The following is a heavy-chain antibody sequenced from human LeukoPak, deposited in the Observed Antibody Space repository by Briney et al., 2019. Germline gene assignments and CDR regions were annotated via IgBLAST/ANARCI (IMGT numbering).Heavy chain of an antibody. J-gene: IGHJ3*02. CDR1: GYTFTSFY. V-gene: IGHV1-46*01. Sequence: GASVKVSCKSSGYTFTSFYIHWVRQAPGQGPEWMGMVNPIGGITNYAQKFQGRVTMTRDTSTSTVYMELSSLRSEDTAVYYCARGAEDDAFDIWGQGTMVTVSS. CDR3: ARGAEDDAFDI. CDR2: VNPIGGIT.